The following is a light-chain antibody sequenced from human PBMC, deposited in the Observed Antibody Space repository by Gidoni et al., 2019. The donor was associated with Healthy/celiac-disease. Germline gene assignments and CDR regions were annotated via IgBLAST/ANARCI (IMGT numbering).Light chain of an antibody. V-gene: IGLV1-40*01. CDR1: SSNIGAGYD. Sequence: QSVMTQPPSVSGAPGPRVNISCTGSSSNIGAGYDVHWYQQLPGTAPKLLIYGNSNRPSGVPDRFSGSKSGTSASLAITGLQAEDEADYYCQSYDSSLSGYVFGTGTKVTVL. CDR3: QSYDSSLSGYV. J-gene: IGLJ1*01. CDR2: GNS.